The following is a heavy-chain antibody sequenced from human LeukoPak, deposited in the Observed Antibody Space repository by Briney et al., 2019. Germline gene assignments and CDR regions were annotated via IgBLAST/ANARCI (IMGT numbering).Heavy chain of an antibody. D-gene: IGHD3-10*01. Sequence: PGGSLRLSCAASGFTFSDYYMSWIRQAPGKGLEWVSYISSSGSTIYYADSVKGRFTISRDNAKNPLYLQMNGLRAEDTAVYYCARGSPWFGELSPFDPWGQGTLVTVSS. CDR2: ISSSGSTI. CDR1: GFTFSDYY. V-gene: IGHV3-11*01. J-gene: IGHJ5*02. CDR3: ARGSPWFGELSPFDP.